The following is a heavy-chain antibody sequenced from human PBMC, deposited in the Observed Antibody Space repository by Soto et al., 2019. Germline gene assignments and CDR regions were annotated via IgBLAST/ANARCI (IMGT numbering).Heavy chain of an antibody. CDR1: GGSISSGDYY. J-gene: IGHJ4*02. D-gene: IGHD3-10*01. CDR2: IYYSGST. Sequence: QVQLQESGPGLVKPSQTLSLTCTVSGGSISSGDYYWSWIRQPPGKGLEWIGYIYYSGSTYYNPSLKGRLTLSVDTSKNQFSLKVSSVTGADTAVYYCARVGGFGATTMDYWGQGTLFTVSS. V-gene: IGHV4-30-4*01. CDR3: ARVGGFGATTMDY.